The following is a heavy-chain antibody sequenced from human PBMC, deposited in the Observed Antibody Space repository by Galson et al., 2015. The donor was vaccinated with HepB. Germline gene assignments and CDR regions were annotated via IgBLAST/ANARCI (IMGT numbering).Heavy chain of an antibody. J-gene: IGHJ4*02. Sequence: ETLSLTCTVSGGSISSYYWSWIRQPPGKGLEWIGYIYYSGSTNYNPSLKSRVTISVDTSKNQFSPKLSSVTAADTAVYYCARYNYDSSGYYHFDYWSQGTLVTVSS. V-gene: IGHV4-59*01. CDR2: IYYSGST. CDR3: ARYNYDSSGYYHFDY. CDR1: GGSISSYY. D-gene: IGHD3-22*01.